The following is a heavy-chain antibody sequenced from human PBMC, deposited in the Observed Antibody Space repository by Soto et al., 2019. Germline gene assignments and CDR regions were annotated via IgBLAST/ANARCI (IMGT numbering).Heavy chain of an antibody. D-gene: IGHD3-22*01. V-gene: IGHV1-69*02. CDR2: IIPILGIA. CDR3: ARAYLSSGYYPDACDI. J-gene: IGHJ3*02. Sequence: QVQLVQSGAAVKKPGSSVKVSCKASGGTFSSYTIRWVRQAPGQGLEWMGRIIPILGIANYAQKFQGRVTINADKSTSTAYMELSSLRSEDTAVYSCARAYLSSGYYPDACDIWGQGSMVTVSS. CDR1: GGTFSSYT.